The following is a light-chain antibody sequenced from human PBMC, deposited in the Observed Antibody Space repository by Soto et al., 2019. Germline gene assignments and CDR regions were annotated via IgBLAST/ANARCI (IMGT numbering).Light chain of an antibody. CDR2: DAS. V-gene: IGKV3-11*01. CDR1: ESIGSY. J-gene: IGKJ4*01. CDR3: QQRRDLPLT. Sequence: EIVLTQSPVTLSLSPGQRATLTCWASESIGSYLAWFQQKPGQAPRLLIYDASNRATGIPGRFIGSGSGTDFTLTITNLEPEDFAFYYCQQRRDLPLTFGEGTKLEIK.